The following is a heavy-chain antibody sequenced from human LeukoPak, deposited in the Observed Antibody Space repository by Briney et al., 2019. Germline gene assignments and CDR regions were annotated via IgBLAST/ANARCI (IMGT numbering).Heavy chain of an antibody. V-gene: IGHV3-23*01. CDR2: ISGSGGST. D-gene: IGHD2-15*01. CDR3: AEGSPLGYCSGCSCYPRY. CDR1: GFTFSSYA. Sequence: QPGASLRLSCAASGFTFSSYAMTWVRQAPGKGLEWVSVISGSGGSTYYADSVKGRFTVSRDNSKNTLYLQMSRLGAEDTAVYYFAEGSPLGYCSGCSCYPRYWGQGTLVTVSS. J-gene: IGHJ4*02.